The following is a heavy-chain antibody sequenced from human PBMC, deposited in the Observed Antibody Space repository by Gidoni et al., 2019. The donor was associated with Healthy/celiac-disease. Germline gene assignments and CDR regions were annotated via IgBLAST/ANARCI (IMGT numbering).Heavy chain of an antibody. V-gene: IGHV3-7*05. CDR1: GFTFSSYW. CDR2: IKQDGSEK. D-gene: IGHD2-2*01. CDR3: ARAGDQLPEGFDY. Sequence: EVQLVESGGGLVQPGGSLRLSCAASGFTFSSYWMSWVRQAPGKGLEWVANIKQDGSEKYYVDSVKGRFTISRDNAKNSLYLQMNSLRAEDTAVYYCARAGDQLPEGFDYWGQGTLVTVSS. J-gene: IGHJ4*02.